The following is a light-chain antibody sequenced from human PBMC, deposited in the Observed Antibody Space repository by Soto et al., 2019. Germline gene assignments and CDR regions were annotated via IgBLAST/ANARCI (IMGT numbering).Light chain of an antibody. Sequence: EIVLTQSPATLSLSLGERATLSCGASQSVSSDYLAWYQQIPGLAPRLLIFDASSRATGIPDRFSGSGSGTEFTLTISRLEPEDSAVYYCQQYGSSPLTFGGGTKVDIK. CDR3: QQYGSSPLT. CDR2: DAS. J-gene: IGKJ4*01. V-gene: IGKV3D-20*01. CDR1: QSVSSDY.